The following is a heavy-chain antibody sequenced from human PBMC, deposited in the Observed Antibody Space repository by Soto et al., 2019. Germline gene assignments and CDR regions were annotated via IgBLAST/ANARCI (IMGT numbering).Heavy chain of an antibody. CDR3: ARVPPGDPSRGVWYFDL. CDR2: IGTAGDT. Sequence: GGSLRLSCAASGFTFSSYDMHWVRQATGKGLEWVSAIGTAGDTYYPGSVKGRFTISRENAKNSLYLQMNSLRAEDTAVYYCARVPPGDPSRGVWYFDLWGRGTLVTVSS. D-gene: IGHD2-8*02. V-gene: IGHV3-13*01. CDR1: GFTFSSYD. J-gene: IGHJ2*01.